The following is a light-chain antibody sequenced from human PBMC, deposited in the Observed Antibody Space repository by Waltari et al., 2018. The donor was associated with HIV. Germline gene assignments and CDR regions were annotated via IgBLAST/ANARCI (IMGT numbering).Light chain of an antibody. V-gene: IGLV10-54*04. J-gene: IGLJ3*02. CDR2: RNN. Sequence: QAGLTQPPSLSKDLRQTATLTCTGDKNNVDHQGAAWLKHRQGHPPKHLFYRNNNRPSGIPDRFAAFRSGNTASLNNSGLLADDEADDFGAAWDTSLCGCVFGGGTQLTVL. CDR1: KNNVDHQG. CDR3: AAWDTSLCGCV.